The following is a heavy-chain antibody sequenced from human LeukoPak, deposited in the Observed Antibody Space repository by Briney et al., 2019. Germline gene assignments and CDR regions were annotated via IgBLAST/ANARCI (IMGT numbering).Heavy chain of an antibody. CDR1: GFTFSDFW. CDR2: INSGGTVT. CDR3: VRRGNRWGDY. Sequence: PGGSLRLSCAASGFTFSDFWMHWVRQAPGKGLVWFSRINSGGTVTNYADSVKGRLTISRDNAKNTLYLQMNSLRDEDTALYYCVRRGNRWGDYWGQGTLVTVSS. D-gene: IGHD3-16*01. V-gene: IGHV3-74*01. J-gene: IGHJ4*02.